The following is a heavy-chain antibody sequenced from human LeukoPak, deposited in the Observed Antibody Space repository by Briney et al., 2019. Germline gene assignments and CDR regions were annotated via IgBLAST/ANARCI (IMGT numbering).Heavy chain of an antibody. CDR3: AGSATGTHAEIGY. D-gene: IGHD1-1*01. V-gene: IGHV4-59*01. Sequence: PSETLSLTCSVSGDSIRSYYWSWIRQPPGKGLEWIGYLYNAGVTSYNPSLRSRVTISADTSKSQLSLRLESVTAADTAVYYCAGSATGTHAEIGYWGQGTLVTVSS. CDR1: GDSIRSYY. CDR2: LYNAGVT. J-gene: IGHJ4*02.